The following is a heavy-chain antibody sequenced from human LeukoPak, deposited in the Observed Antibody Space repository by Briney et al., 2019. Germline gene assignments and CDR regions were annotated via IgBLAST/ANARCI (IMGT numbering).Heavy chain of an antibody. CDR2: IYYSGST. D-gene: IGHD1-26*01. V-gene: IGHV4-59*01. CDR1: GCSISSYY. J-gene: IGHJ4*02. Sequence: SETLSLTCTVSGCSISSYYWSWIRQPPGKGLEWIGYIYYSGSTNYNPSLKSRVTISVDTSKNQFSLKLSSVTAADTAVYYCARVWKWELLGGGYYFDYWGQGTLVTVSS. CDR3: ARVWKWELLGGGYYFDY.